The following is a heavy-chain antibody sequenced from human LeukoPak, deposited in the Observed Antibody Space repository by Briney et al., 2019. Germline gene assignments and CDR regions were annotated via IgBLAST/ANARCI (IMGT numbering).Heavy chain of an antibody. CDR3: ARDGTYYYAFDI. V-gene: IGHV4-4*02. CDR1: GGSISNSNW. CDR2: VSQSGST. D-gene: IGHD3-10*01. Sequence: PSETLSLTCTVSGGSISNSNWWSWVRQPPGKGLEWIGEVSQSGSTNYNPSLKSRVTMSLDKSKNQFSLKLSSVTAADTAVYYCARDGTYYYAFDIWGQGTMVTVSS. J-gene: IGHJ3*02.